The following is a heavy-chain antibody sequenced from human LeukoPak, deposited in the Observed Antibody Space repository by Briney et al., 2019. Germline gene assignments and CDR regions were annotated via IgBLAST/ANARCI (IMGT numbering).Heavy chain of an antibody. D-gene: IGHD3-22*01. V-gene: IGHV3-48*03. CDR3: ARDYYDSGGYYNMDACDI. CDR1: GFTFSSHE. J-gene: IGHJ3*02. Sequence: GGSLRLSCAASGFTFSSHEMNWVRQAPGKGLEWVSYISGSGTTMYYADTLKGRFTISRDNARNSLYLQMNSLRAEDTGGYYCARDYYDSGGYYNMDACDIWGQGTMVTVSS. CDR2: ISGSGTTM.